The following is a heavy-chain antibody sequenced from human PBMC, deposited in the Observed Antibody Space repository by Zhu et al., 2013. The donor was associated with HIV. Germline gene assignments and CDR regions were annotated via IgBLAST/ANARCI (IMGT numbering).Heavy chain of an antibody. D-gene: IGHD4-17*01. V-gene: IGHV1-18*04. CDR2: INPNNGNT. CDR1: GYSFTGYF. J-gene: IGHJ4*02. CDR3: ARVAPNYRDYHGPSDF. Sequence: QVHLVQSGAEVKKPGASVKVSCKASGYSFTGYFMHWVRQAPGQGLEWMGWINPNNGNTNFAQKLQGRVTMSTDTSTSTAYMELRSLRSDDTAVYYCARVAPNYRDYHGPSDFWGQGSLVTVSS.